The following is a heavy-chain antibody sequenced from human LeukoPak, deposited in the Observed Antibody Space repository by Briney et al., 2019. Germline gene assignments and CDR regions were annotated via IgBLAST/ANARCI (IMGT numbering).Heavy chain of an antibody. CDR1: GYTFTSYD. V-gene: IGHV1-8*03. CDR2: MNPNSGNT. Sequence: ASVKVSCKASGYTFTSYDINWVRQATGQGLEWMGWMNPNSGNTGYAQKFQGRVTITRDTSASTAYMELSSLRSEDMAVYYCAREMREYCSSTSCYGESWFDPWGQGTLVTVSS. CDR3: AREMREYCSSTSCYGESWFDP. J-gene: IGHJ5*02. D-gene: IGHD2-2*01.